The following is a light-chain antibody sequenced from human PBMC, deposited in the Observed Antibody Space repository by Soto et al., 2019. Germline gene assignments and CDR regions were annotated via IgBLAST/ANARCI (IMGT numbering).Light chain of an antibody. CDR1: SSNIGAGYD. CDR3: QSYDSSLSGSKVV. V-gene: IGLV1-40*01. CDR2: GNR. Sequence: QSVLTQPPSVSGAPGQRVTISCTGSSSNIGAGYDVHWYQQLPGTAPKLVIYGNRNRPSGVPDRFSGSKSGTSASLVITGLQAEDEADYYCQSYDSSLSGSKVVFGGGTKLTVL. J-gene: IGLJ2*01.